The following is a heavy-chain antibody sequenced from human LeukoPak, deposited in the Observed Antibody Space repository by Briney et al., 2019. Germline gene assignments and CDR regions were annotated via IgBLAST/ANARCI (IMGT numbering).Heavy chain of an antibody. Sequence: GESLKISCSGAAYSFTSYWIIWGRQKPGKGLVWMVGIDPSDSYTNYSASFQGHVTISADKSISTAYLQWSSLKASDTAMYYCARTTYYYYYGMDVWGKGTTVTVSS. J-gene: IGHJ6*04. D-gene: IGHD1-1*01. CDR1: AYSFTSYW. CDR3: ARTTYYYYYGMDV. V-gene: IGHV5-10-1*01. CDR2: IDPSDSYT.